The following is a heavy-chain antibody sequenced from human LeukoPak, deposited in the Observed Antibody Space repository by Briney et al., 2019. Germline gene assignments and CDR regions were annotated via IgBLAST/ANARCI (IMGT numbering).Heavy chain of an antibody. Sequence: ASVKVSCKASGYTFTGYYMHWVRQAPGQGLEWMGWINPNSGGTNYAQKFQGRVTMTGDTSISTAYMELSRLRSDDTAVYYCARDASAVVTLAYYFDYWGQGTLVTVSS. V-gene: IGHV1-2*02. J-gene: IGHJ4*02. CDR1: GYTFTGYY. CDR2: INPNSGGT. CDR3: ARDASAVVTLAYYFDY. D-gene: IGHD4-23*01.